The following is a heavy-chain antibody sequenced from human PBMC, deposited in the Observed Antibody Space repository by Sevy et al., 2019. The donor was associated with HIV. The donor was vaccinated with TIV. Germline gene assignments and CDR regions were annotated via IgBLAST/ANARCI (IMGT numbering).Heavy chain of an antibody. CDR3: GYSEYGYYYDY. J-gene: IGHJ4*02. D-gene: IGHD1-26*01. CDR1: GFIFSNAW. CDR2: IKSKADGGTP. Sequence: GGSLRLSCGASGFIFSNAWMSWVRQAPGKGLEWVGRIKSKADGGTPDEAAPVKGTFTISRDDSINTLYLQMNSLRTDDTAVYYCGYSEYGYYYDYWGQGTLVTVSS. V-gene: IGHV3-15*01.